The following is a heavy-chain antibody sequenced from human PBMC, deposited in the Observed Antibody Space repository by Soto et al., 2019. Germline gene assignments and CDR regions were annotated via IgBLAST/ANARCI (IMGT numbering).Heavy chain of an antibody. CDR2: IIPIFGTA. V-gene: IGHV1-69*13. J-gene: IGHJ4*02. CDR1: GYTFTSYG. CDR3: AREDRYSYGPGVHY. Sequence: SVKVSCKASGYTFTSYGISWVRQAPGQGLEWMGWIIPIFGTANYAQKFQGRVTITADESTSTAYMELSSLRSEDTAVYYCAREDRYSYGPGVHYWGQGNLVTVSS. D-gene: IGHD5-18*01.